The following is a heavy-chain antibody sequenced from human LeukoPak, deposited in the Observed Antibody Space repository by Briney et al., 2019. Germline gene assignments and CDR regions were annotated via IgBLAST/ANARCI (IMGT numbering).Heavy chain of an antibody. V-gene: IGHV4-34*01. Sequence: SETLSLTCAVYGGSFSGYYWSWIRQPPGKGLEWIGEINHSGSTNYNPSLKSRVTISVDTSKNQFSLKLSSVTAADTAVYYCARGHDDYDTLTGYYIRVFGSFDYWGQGTLVTVSS. J-gene: IGHJ4*02. CDR1: GGSFSGYY. CDR3: ARGHDDYDTLTGYYIRVFGSFDY. CDR2: INHSGST. D-gene: IGHD3-9*01.